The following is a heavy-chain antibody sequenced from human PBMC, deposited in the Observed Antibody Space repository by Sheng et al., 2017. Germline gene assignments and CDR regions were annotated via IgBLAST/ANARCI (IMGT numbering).Heavy chain of an antibody. V-gene: IGHV4-34*01. D-gene: IGHD3-3*01. Sequence: QVQLQQWGAGLLKPSETLSLTCAVYGGSFSGYYWSWIRQPPGKGLEWIGEINHSGSTNYNPSLKSRVTISVDTSKNQFSLKLSSVTAADTAVYYCARRARGIFGAYFDYWGQGNPGHRLL. CDR2: INHSGST. CDR3: ARRARGIFGAYFDY. J-gene: IGHJ4*02. CDR1: GGSFSGYY.